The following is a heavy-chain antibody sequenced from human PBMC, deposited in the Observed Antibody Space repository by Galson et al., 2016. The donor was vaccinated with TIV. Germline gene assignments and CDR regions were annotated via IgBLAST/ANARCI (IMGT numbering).Heavy chain of an antibody. CDR3: ARAAKPPVPVADI. Sequence: SVKVSCKASGYTFTSHTMHWVRQAPGQRLEWMGWINVGNGNTKYVQKFKGRVTITSDTSARIAYMELSTLTSEDTAMYYCARAAKPPVPVADIWGQGTMVTVSS. V-gene: IGHV1-3*01. CDR1: GYTFTSHT. CDR2: INVGNGNT. J-gene: IGHJ3*02. D-gene: IGHD6-13*01.